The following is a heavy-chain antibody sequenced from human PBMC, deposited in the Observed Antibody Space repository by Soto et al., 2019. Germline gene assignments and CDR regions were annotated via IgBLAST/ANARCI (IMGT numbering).Heavy chain of an antibody. CDR1: GFNFTNHW. CDR3: ARESGDWPPHWFEP. V-gene: IGHV3-74*01. J-gene: IGHJ5*02. D-gene: IGHD2-21*02. CDR2: ITSDGKSK. Sequence: GGSLRLCCAASGFNFTNHWMHWVRQAPGKGLVWVSRITSDGKSKAYAESVKGRFAISRDNAKNTGYLQMNGLTVEDTAVYYCARESGDWPPHWFEPWGQGTLVTVSS.